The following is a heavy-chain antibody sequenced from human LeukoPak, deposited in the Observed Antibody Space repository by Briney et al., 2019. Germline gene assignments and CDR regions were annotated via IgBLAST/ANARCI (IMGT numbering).Heavy chain of an antibody. Sequence: ASVKVSCKASGGTFSSYAISWVRQAPGQGLEWMGGIIPIFGTANYAQKFQGRVTITTDESPSTAYMELSSLRSEDTAVYYCARGVPQPAAMWYYFDYWGQGTLVTVSS. CDR1: GGTFSSYA. CDR2: IIPIFGTA. D-gene: IGHD2-2*01. CDR3: ARGVPQPAAMWYYFDY. J-gene: IGHJ4*02. V-gene: IGHV1-69*05.